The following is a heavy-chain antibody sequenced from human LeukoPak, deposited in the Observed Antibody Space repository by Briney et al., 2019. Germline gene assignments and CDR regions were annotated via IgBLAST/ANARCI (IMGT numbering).Heavy chain of an antibody. CDR3: TRSYDAGPITMIVVGLDY. CDR2: IRSKAYGGTT. D-gene: IGHD3-22*01. CDR1: GFTFGDYA. J-gene: IGHJ4*02. Sequence: PGGSLRLSCTASGFTFGDYAMSWVRQAPGKGLEWVGFIRSKAYGGTTEYAASVKGRFTISRDDSKSIAYLQMNSLKTEDTAVYYCTRSYDAGPITMIVVGLDYWGQGTLVTVSS. V-gene: IGHV3-49*04.